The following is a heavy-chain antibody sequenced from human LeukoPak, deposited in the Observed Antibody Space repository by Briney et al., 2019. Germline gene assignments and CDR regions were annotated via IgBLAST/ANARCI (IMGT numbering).Heavy chain of an antibody. Sequence: SETLPLTCTVSGASISSSTDYWGWIRQPPGKGLEWIGTIYSSGNTYYNPSLKSRVTISVDTSRNHFSLNLSSVTAADTAVYYCARRADSSWYFDSWGQGTLVTVSS. J-gene: IGHJ4*02. CDR1: GASISSSTDY. D-gene: IGHD6-13*01. CDR3: ARRADSSWYFDS. V-gene: IGHV4-39*02. CDR2: IYSSGNT.